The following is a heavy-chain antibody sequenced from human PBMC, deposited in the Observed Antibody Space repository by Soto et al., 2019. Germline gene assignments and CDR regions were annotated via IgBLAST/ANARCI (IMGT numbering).Heavy chain of an antibody. CDR1: GYSISIDNW. CDR2: IHYSGIT. J-gene: IGHJ4*02. V-gene: IGHV4-28*01. Sequence: QVQLQESGPGLVKPSDTLSLSCGVSGYSISIDNWWVWIRQPPGKGLEWIGYIHYSGITYSNPSLKSRLTMSVDTSKNQFSLKLSSVTAVDTAVYYCATKDNWKYYFDLWGQGTLVTVSS. D-gene: IGHD1-1*01. CDR3: ATKDNWKYYFDL.